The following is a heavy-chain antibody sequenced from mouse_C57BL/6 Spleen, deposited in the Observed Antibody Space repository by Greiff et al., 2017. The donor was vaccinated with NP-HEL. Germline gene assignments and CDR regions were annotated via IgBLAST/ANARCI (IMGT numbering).Heavy chain of an antibody. J-gene: IGHJ2*01. CDR1: GYAFSSSW. CDR2: IYPGDGDT. CDR3: ARSRGYHPYFDY. D-gene: IGHD2-2*01. Sequence: VQLQQSGPELVKPGASVKISCKASGYAFSSSWMNWVKQRPGKGLEWIGRIYPGDGDTNYNGKFKGKATLTADKSSSTAYMQLSSLTSEDSAVYFCARSRGYHPYFDYWGQGTTLTVSS. V-gene: IGHV1-82*01.